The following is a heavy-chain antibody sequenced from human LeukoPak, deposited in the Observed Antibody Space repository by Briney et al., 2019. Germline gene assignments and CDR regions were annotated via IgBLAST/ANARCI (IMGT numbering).Heavy chain of an antibody. J-gene: IGHJ6*02. CDR3: VKSRGATWRPDDV. D-gene: IGHD5-12*01. CDR2: ISNDGNNK. V-gene: IGHV3-30*18. Sequence: GGSLRLSCAASGFTFTHYGMHWVRQAPGKGLEWVTIISNDGNNKNYADSVKGRFTISRDNSKNTLYLQMNSLRAEDSAVYYCVKSRGATWRPDDVWGQGTTVTVSS. CDR1: GFTFTHYG.